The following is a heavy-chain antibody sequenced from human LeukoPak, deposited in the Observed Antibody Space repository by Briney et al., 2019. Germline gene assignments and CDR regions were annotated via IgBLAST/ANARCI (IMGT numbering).Heavy chain of an antibody. Sequence: SETLSLTCTVSGGSISSYYWSWIRQPPGKGLEWIGYIYYSGSTNYNPSLKSRVTILVDTSKNQFSLKLSSVTAADTAVYYCARGAATYYDFWSGYYRDYYYYYMDVWGKGTTVTVSS. D-gene: IGHD3-3*01. CDR3: ARGAATYYDFWSGYYRDYYYYYMDV. CDR2: IYYSGST. CDR1: GGSISSYY. J-gene: IGHJ6*03. V-gene: IGHV4-59*01.